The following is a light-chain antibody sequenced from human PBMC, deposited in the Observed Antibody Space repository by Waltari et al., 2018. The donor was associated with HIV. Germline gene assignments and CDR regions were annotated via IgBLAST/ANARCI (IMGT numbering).Light chain of an antibody. V-gene: IGLV1-44*01. CDR1: TPNSGTNV. Sequence: QSALTQPPSVSGTPGQRVSISWSGRTPNSGTNVVNWYHHPPGKAPKLLIYSNNQRPSGVPDRFSGSMSGTSASLAISGLQFDDEADYYCAAWDDTLNGHVIFGGGTKVTVL. CDR3: AAWDDTLNGHVI. J-gene: IGLJ2*01. CDR2: SNN.